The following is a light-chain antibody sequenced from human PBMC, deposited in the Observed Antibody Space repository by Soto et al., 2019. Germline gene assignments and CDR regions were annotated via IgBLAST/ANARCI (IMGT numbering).Light chain of an antibody. Sequence: DIQMTQSPSTLSASVGDRVTITCRASQGISTWLAWYQQRPGEAPKVLIYDASGLESGAPSRFSGSESETECTLTIGSLQPDDFATYCCQRYKSYPCSLGPGNKVDIK. CDR1: QGISTW. V-gene: IGKV1-5*01. CDR2: DAS. J-gene: IGKJ3*01. CDR3: QRYKSYPCS.